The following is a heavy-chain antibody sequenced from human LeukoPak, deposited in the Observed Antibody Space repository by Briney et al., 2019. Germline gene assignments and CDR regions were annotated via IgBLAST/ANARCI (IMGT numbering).Heavy chain of an antibody. CDR1: GGSISSYY. J-gene: IGHJ4*02. V-gene: IGHV4-59*01. CDR2: IYYSGST. Sequence: SETLSLTCTVSGGSISSYYWSWIRQPPGKGLEWIGYIYYSGSTNYNPSLKSRVTISVDTSKNQFSLKLSSVTAADTAVYYCARDGSGWNYFDYWGQGTLVTVSS. CDR3: ARDGSGWNYFDY. D-gene: IGHD6-19*01.